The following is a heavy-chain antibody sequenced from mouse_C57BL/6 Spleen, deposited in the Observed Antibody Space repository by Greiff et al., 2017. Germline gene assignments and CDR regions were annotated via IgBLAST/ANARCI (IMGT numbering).Heavy chain of an antibody. CDR2: IWGDGST. J-gene: IGHJ3*01. CDR1: GFSLTSYG. Sequence: QVQLKESGPGLVAPSQSLSITCTVSGFSLTSYGVSWVRQPPGKGLEWLGVIWGDGSTNYHSALISRLSLSKDNSKSQVFLKLNSLQTEETATYYCAINCDGGAWFAYWGQGTLVTVSA. CDR3: AINCDGGAWFAY. V-gene: IGHV2-3*01.